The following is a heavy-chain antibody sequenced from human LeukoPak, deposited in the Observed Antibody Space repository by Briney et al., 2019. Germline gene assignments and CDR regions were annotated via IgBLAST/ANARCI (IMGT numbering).Heavy chain of an antibody. D-gene: IGHD4-17*01. CDR2: ISSSSSYI. CDR1: GFTFSSYS. V-gene: IGHV3-21*04. CDR3: ATLYGDYNWYFDL. J-gene: IGHJ2*01. Sequence: PGGSLRLSCAASGFTFSSYSMNWVRQAPGKGLEWVSSISSSSSYIYYAASVKGRFTVSRDNSKNTLFLQMNTLRAEDTAVYYCATLYGDYNWYFDLWGRGTLVTVSS.